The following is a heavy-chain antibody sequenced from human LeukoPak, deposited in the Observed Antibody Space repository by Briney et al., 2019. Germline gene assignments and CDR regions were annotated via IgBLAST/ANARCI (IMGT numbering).Heavy chain of an antibody. CDR2: IDPYSGGT. J-gene: IGHJ3*02. CDR1: GYTFIGYY. V-gene: IGHV1-2*02. CDR3: ARDGVDGSSDAFDI. Sequence: ASVKVSCKASGYTFIGYYMHWVRQAPGQGLEWMGWIDPYSGGTHFAQRFQGRVSMTLDTSISTAYMELTRLTSDDTAVYYCARDGVDGSSDAFDIWGQGTMVTVSA. D-gene: IGHD3-3*01.